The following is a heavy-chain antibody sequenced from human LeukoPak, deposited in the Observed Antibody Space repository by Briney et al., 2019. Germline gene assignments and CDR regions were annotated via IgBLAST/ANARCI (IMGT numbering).Heavy chain of an antibody. Sequence: GGSLRLSCAASGFTFSSYWMSRVRQAPGKGLEWVANIKQDGSERYYVDSVKGRFTISRDNAKNSLYLQMNSLRAEDTAVYYCARASYDFWSGPYYFDYWGQGTLVTVSS. D-gene: IGHD3-3*01. CDR2: IKQDGSER. CDR1: GFTFSSYW. CDR3: ARASYDFWSGPYYFDY. V-gene: IGHV3-7*01. J-gene: IGHJ4*02.